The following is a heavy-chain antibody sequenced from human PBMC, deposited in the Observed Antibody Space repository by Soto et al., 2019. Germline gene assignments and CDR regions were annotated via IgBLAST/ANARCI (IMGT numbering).Heavy chain of an antibody. V-gene: IGHV3-30*03. CDR3: ASLMVYVPRFNRNYYYYGMDV. Sequence: QVQLVESGGGVVQPGRSLRLPCAASGFTFSSYGMHWVRQAPGKGLEWVAVISYDGSNKYYADSVKGRFTISRDNSKNTLYLQMNSLRAEDTAVYYCASLMVYVPRFNRNYYYYGMDVWGQGTTVTVSS. D-gene: IGHD2-8*01. J-gene: IGHJ6*02. CDR1: GFTFSSYG. CDR2: ISYDGSNK.